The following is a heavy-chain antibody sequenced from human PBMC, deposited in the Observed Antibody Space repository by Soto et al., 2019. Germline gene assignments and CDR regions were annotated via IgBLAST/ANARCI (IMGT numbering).Heavy chain of an antibody. CDR1: GGSMSTSYY. J-gene: IGHJ4*02. CDR3: ATLWFGEADY. D-gene: IGHD3-10*01. Sequence: QLQLQESGPGLLKPSETLSLTCTVSGGSMSTSYYWGWIRQPPGKGLGWIGSIYYSGSTYYNPSLKRRGTISVDTSTNQFSLKRTSVTAADTSVYYCATLWFGEADYWGQGTLVTVSS. CDR2: IYYSGST. V-gene: IGHV4-39*01.